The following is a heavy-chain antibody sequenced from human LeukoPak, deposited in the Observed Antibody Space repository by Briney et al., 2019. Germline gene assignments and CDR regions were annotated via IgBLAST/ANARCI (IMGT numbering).Heavy chain of an antibody. CDR2: INHSGST. Sequence: SETLSLTCAVYGGSFSGYYWSWIRQPPGKGLEWIGEINHSGSTNYNPSLKSRVTISVDTSKNQFSLKLSSVTAADTAVYYCARRVYSSVWCDYWGQGTLVTVSS. CDR1: GGSFSGYY. CDR3: ARRVYSSVWCDY. J-gene: IGHJ4*02. D-gene: IGHD6-19*01. V-gene: IGHV4-34*01.